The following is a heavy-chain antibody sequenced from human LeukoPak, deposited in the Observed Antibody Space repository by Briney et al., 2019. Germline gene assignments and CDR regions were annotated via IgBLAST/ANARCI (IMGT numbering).Heavy chain of an antibody. V-gene: IGHV5-51*01. CDR1: GYSFSNDW. CDR3: ARRGCNGGSCYAY. Sequence: GESLKISCKGSGYSFSNDWIGWVRQMPGKGLEWMGIIYPGDSDTRYSPSVQGQVTISADKSISTAYLQGSSLGASDTAMYYCARRGCNGGSCYAYWGQGTLVTVSS. J-gene: IGHJ4*02. D-gene: IGHD2-15*01. CDR2: IYPGDSDT.